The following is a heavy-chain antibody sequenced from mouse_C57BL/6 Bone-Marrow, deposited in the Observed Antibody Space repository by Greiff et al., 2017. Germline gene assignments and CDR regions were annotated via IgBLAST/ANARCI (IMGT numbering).Heavy chain of an antibody. D-gene: IGHD1-1*01. J-gene: IGHJ3*01. Sequence: VMLQQSGAELARPGASVKLSCKASGYTFTSYGISWVKQRTGQGLEWIGEIYPRSGNTYYNEKFKGKATLTADKSSSTAYMELRSLTSEDSAVYFCARGRRNYYGSTWFAYWGQGTLVTVSA. V-gene: IGHV1-81*01. CDR1: GYTFTSYG. CDR2: IYPRSGNT. CDR3: ARGRRNYYGSTWFAY.